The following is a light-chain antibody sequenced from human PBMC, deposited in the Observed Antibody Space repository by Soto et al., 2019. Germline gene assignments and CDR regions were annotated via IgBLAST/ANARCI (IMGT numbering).Light chain of an antibody. CDR3: SSYTGTNTVV. CDR2: EVT. V-gene: IGLV2-14*01. CDR1: SSDVGRYNY. Sequence: QSVLTQPASVSGSPGQSITISCTGTSSDVGRYNYVSWYQQHPGKAPKLIIYEVTNRPSGVSNRFSASKSGSTASLTISGLQAEDEADYYCSSYTGTNTVVFGGGTQLTVL. J-gene: IGLJ2*01.